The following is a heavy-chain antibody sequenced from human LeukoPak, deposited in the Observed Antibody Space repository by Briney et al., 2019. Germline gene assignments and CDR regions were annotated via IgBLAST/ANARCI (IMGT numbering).Heavy chain of an antibody. D-gene: IGHD1-26*01. Sequence: GESLKISCKGSGYGFTSYWIGWVRQMPGKGLEWMGITYPGDSDTRYSPSFQGQVTISADKSISTAYLQWSSLKASDTAMYYCARRRYSGSYYFDYWGQGTLVTVSS. CDR1: GYGFTSYW. CDR2: TYPGDSDT. J-gene: IGHJ4*02. V-gene: IGHV5-51*01. CDR3: ARRRYSGSYYFDY.